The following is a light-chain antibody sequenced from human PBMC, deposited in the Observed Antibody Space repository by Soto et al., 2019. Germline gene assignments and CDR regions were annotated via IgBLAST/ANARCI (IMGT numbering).Light chain of an antibody. CDR3: QQYYNWPLS. Sequence: ERVMTQSPGTVSVSPGERATISCRASQSVNNNLAWYQQKPGQAPRLLIYGASTRATGIPARFSGSGSGTDFTLTISSLQSEDFAVYYCQQYYNWPLSFGRGTKLEIK. V-gene: IGKV3-15*01. CDR2: GAS. J-gene: IGKJ4*01. CDR1: QSVNNN.